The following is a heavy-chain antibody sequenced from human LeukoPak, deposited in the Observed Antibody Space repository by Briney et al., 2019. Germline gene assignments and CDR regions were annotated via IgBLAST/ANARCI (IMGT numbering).Heavy chain of an antibody. V-gene: IGHV3-48*01. Sequence: QPGASLRLSCAASGFTFSSYSMNWVRQAPGKGLEWVSYISGRSSTKYYADSVKGRFTISRDNAENSLYLQMNSLRVEDTAVYYCARVRLDSGTYSLYYWGQGTLVTVSS. CDR1: GFTFSSYS. D-gene: IGHD3-10*01. CDR2: ISGRSSTK. J-gene: IGHJ4*02. CDR3: ARVRLDSGTYSLYY.